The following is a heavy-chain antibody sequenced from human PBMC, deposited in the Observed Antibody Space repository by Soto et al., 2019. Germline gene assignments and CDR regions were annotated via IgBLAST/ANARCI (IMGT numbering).Heavy chain of an antibody. D-gene: IGHD2-2*01. CDR1: GFTFSSYG. CDR3: ARALVGYCSSTSCYQLDY. V-gene: IGHV3-33*01. J-gene: IGHJ4*02. Sequence: LRLSCAASGFTFSSYGMHWVRQAPGKGLEWVAVIWYDGSNKYYADSVKGRFTISRDNSKNTLYLQMNSLRAEDTAVYYCARALVGYCSSTSCYQLDYWGQGTLVTVSS. CDR2: IWYDGSNK.